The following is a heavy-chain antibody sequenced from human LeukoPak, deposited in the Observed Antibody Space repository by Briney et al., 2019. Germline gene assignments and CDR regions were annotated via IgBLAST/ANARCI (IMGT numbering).Heavy chain of an antibody. CDR1: GYTFTSYA. Sequence: ASVKVSCKASGYTFTSYAMHWVRQAPGQRLEWMRWINAGNGNTKYSQEFQGRVTITRDTSASTAYMELSSLRSEDTAVYYCARFGYSGYDYYFDYWGQGTLVTVSS. CDR3: ARFGYSGYDYYFDY. CDR2: INAGNGNT. D-gene: IGHD5-12*01. V-gene: IGHV1-3*01. J-gene: IGHJ4*02.